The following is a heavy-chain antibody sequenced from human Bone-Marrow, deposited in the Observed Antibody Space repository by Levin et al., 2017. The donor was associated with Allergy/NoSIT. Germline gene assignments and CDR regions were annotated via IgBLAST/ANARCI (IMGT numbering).Heavy chain of an antibody. CDR3: AATPRYCTGGSCFQGEIDY. CDR2: IVPIFHTS. V-gene: IGHV1-69*13. CDR1: GGPFNNYA. Sequence: SVKVSCMASGGPFNNYAFSWVRQAPGQGLEWMGGIVPIFHTSNYAQKFQGRITVTADHSTGTAYMELSSLRSEDTAVYYCAATPRYCTGGSCFQGEIDYWGQGTLVTVSS. D-gene: IGHD2-8*02. J-gene: IGHJ4*02.